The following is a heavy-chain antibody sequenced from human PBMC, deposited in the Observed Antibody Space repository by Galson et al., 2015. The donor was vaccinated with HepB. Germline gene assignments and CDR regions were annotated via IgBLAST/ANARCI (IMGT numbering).Heavy chain of an antibody. CDR1: GGSVSSRSYY. V-gene: IGHV4-39*02. Sequence: ETLSLTCIVSGGSVSSRSYYWGWIRQPPGKGLEWIGSIYYSGSTYYNPSLKSRATISVDTSKNQFSLEVRSVTAADTAVYYCAREGTAGKDYWGQGILVTVSS. J-gene: IGHJ4*02. CDR2: IYYSGST. CDR3: AREGTAGKDY. D-gene: IGHD1-7*01.